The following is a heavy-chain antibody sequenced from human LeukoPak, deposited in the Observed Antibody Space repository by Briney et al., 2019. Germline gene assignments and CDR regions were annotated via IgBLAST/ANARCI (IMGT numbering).Heavy chain of an antibody. D-gene: IGHD5-24*01. CDR2: IRRKIHGGTT. V-gene: IGHV3-49*05. Sequence: KPGRSLRLSCAASGFTFGDYAMSWFRQVPGKGLEWVAFIRRKIHGGTTEYAASVKGRFTISRDDAGSIAYLHMSSLKTEDSAVYYCARELTWLFDCWGQGILVTVSS. CDR3: ARELTWLFDC. J-gene: IGHJ4*02. CDR1: GFTFGDYA.